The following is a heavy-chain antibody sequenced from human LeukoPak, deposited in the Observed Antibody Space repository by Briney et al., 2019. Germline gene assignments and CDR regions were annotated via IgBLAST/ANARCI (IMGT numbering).Heavy chain of an antibody. D-gene: IGHD3-10*01. CDR1: GFTFSSYG. CDR3: AKGDDYYGSGSLYYFDY. V-gene: IGHV3-33*06. J-gene: IGHJ4*02. CDR2: IWYDGSNK. Sequence: GRSLRLSCAASGFTFSSYGMHWVRQAPGKGLEWVAVIWYDGSNKYYADSVKGRFTISRDDSKNTLYLQMNSLRAEDTAVYYCAKGDDYYGSGSLYYFDYWGQGTLVTVSS.